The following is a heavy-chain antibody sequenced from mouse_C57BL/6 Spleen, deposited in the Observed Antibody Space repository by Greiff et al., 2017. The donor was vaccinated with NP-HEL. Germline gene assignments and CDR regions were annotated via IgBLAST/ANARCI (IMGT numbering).Heavy chain of an antibody. V-gene: IGHV1-69*01. D-gene: IGHD1-1*01. CDR3: ARGDGSSPHYFDY. Sequence: QVQLQQSGAELVMPGALVKLSCKASGYTFTSYWMHWVKQRPGQGLEWIGEIDPSDSYTNYNQKFKGKSTLTVDKSSSTAYMQLSSLTSEDSAVYYCARGDGSSPHYFDYWGQGTTLTVSS. CDR2: IDPSDSYT. J-gene: IGHJ2*01. CDR1: GYTFTSYW.